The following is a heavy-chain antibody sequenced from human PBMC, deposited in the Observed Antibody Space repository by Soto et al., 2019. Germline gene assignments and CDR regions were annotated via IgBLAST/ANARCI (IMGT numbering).Heavy chain of an antibody. J-gene: IGHJ4*02. Sequence: QVQLQESGPGLVKPSETLSLTCSVSGGSINSYYWNWIRQPPGKGLEWLGYMSYSGNSKYNPSLKSRVTISVDTCKNQFSLKLSSVTAADAAVYYCARGEYQFDFWGQGTLVTVSS. D-gene: IGHD6-6*01. CDR1: GGSINSYY. V-gene: IGHV4-59*01. CDR2: MSYSGNS. CDR3: ARGEYQFDF.